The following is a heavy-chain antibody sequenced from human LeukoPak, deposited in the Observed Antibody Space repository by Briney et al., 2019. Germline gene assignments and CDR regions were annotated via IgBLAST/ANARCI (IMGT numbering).Heavy chain of an antibody. CDR2: ISVYSDDT. CDR3: AREADSSGYFFRPDY. Sequence: ASVKVSCKASGYTFTNYAISWERQAPGQGLEWMGWISVYSDDTKSAQNLQGRITMTKDTSTSTAYMELRSLRSDDTAVYYCAREADSSGYFFRPDYWGQGTLVTVSS. J-gene: IGHJ4*02. CDR1: GYTFTNYA. D-gene: IGHD3-22*01. V-gene: IGHV1-18*01.